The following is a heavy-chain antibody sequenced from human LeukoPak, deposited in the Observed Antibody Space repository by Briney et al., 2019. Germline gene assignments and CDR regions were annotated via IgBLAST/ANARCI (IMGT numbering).Heavy chain of an antibody. CDR3: ARGRRYSSGHSPYYYYYMDV. J-gene: IGHJ6*03. V-gene: IGHV1-8*01. D-gene: IGHD6-19*01. CDR1: GYTFNSYD. CDR2: MNPNSGNT. Sequence: ASVKVSCKASGYTFNSYDINWVRQATGQGLEWMGWMNPNSGNTGYAQKFQGRVTITRNTSISTAYMELSSLRSEDTAVYYCARGRRYSSGHSPYYYYYMDVWGKGTTVTVSS.